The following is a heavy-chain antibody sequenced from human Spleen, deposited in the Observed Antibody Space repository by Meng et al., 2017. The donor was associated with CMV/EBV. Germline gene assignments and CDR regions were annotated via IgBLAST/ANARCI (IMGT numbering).Heavy chain of an antibody. Sequence: QVQLVQSGAELKKPGASVKVSCKASGYSFSSYGMSWLRQAPGPGLEWMGWISAYNGNTIYAQKVQGRVTMTTDASTNTAYLELRSLRSDDTAVYYCARDQQLIPAEYFQHWGPGTLVTVSS. CDR2: ISAYNGNT. V-gene: IGHV1-18*01. D-gene: IGHD6-13*01. J-gene: IGHJ1*01. CDR3: ARDQQLIPAEYFQH. CDR1: GYSFSSYG.